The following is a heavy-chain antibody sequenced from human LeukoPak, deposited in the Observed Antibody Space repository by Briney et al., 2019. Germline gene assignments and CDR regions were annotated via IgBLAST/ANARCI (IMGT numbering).Heavy chain of an antibody. CDR2: IYSDGSGT. J-gene: IGHJ4*02. Sequence: GGTLRLSCAASGFTFTSYWMHWVRQAPGKGLVWVSRIYSDGSGTTYADSVKGRFTISRDNAKNTLYLQMNSLRAEDTAVYYCASDRGYSFDYWGQGTLVTVS. V-gene: IGHV3-74*01. D-gene: IGHD5-24*01. CDR1: GFTFTSYW. CDR3: ASDRGYSFDY.